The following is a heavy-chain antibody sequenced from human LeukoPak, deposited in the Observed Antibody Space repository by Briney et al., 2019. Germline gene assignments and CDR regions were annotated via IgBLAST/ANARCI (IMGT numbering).Heavy chain of an antibody. CDR1: GGSISSGSYY. Sequence: SETLSLTCTVSGGSISSGSYYWSWIRQPAGKGLEWIGRIYTSGSTNYNPSLKSRVTISVDTSKNQFSLKLSSATAADTAVYYCARAGYSYGQYYYYMDVWGKGTTVTISS. CDR3: ARAGYSYGQYYYYMDV. V-gene: IGHV4-61*02. J-gene: IGHJ6*03. CDR2: IYTSGST. D-gene: IGHD5-18*01.